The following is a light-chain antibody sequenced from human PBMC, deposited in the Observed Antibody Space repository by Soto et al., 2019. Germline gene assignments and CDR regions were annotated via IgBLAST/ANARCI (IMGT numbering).Light chain of an antibody. Sequence: DIVTTQSPATLSVSPGEGPAVCCKASQSVSSHLAWYQHKPGQATRLLLYDASTRATGIPARFSGSGYGNEFTLTISSLQSEDVAVYYGQHYHGWPITFGQGTRVEIK. CDR1: QSVSSH. CDR3: QHYHGWPIT. CDR2: DAS. V-gene: IGKV3-15*01. J-gene: IGKJ5*01.